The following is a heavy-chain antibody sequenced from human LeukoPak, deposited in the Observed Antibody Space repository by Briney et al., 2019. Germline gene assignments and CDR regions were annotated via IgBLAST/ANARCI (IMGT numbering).Heavy chain of an antibody. Sequence: GGSLRLSCAASGFTFTSYGIHWVRQAPAKGLEWVAFIRYDGSHTFYADSVKGRFTLYRDNSKNPLSLQMNSLTAGDDAVLYCAKPFHLNVVGCAIDSWGQGALVTVSS. CDR2: IRYDGSHT. D-gene: IGHD1-26*01. CDR1: GFTFTSYG. V-gene: IGHV3-30*02. J-gene: IGHJ4*02. CDR3: AKPFHLNVVGCAIDS.